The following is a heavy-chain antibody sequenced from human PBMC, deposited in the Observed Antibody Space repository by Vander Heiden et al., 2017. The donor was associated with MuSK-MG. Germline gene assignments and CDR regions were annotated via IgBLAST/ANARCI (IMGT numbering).Heavy chain of an antibody. V-gene: IGHV3-66*01. D-gene: IGHD2-2*01. J-gene: IGHJ4*02. CDR2: IYSGGST. CDR1: VFTVSSNY. CDR3: ARTVVVPAAADY. Sequence: EVQLVESGGGLVQSGGSLRLSCAASVFTVSSNYMSWVRQAPGKGLEWVSVIYSGGSTYYADSVKGRFTISRDNSKNTLYLQMNSLRAEDTAVYYCARTVVVPAAADYWGQGTLVTVSS.